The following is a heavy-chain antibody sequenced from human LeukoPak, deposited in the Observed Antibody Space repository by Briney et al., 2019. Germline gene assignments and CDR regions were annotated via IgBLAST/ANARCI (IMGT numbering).Heavy chain of an antibody. Sequence: ASVKVSCKISGGTFSNFAISWVRQAPGQGLEWMGWIIPIFGTGNYAQKFQGRVTIIADESTSIVYMELSSLASEDTAVYYCARDSRQAYDPEAGFDYWGQGTLVTVSS. CDR2: IIPIFGTG. V-gene: IGHV1-69*01. CDR1: GGTFSNFA. CDR3: ARDSRQAYDPEAGFDY. J-gene: IGHJ4*02. D-gene: IGHD3-3*01.